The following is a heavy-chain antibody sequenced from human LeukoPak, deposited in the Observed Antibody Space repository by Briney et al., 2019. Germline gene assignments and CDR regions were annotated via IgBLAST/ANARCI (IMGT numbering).Heavy chain of an antibody. V-gene: IGHV4-38-2*02. CDR3: ARDDQGWFDP. J-gene: IGHJ5*02. CDR2: IYHSGST. Sequence: SETLSLTCTVSGYSISSGYYWGWIRQPPGKGLEWIGSIYHSGSTYYNPSLKSRVTISVDTSKNQFSLKLSSVTAADTAVYYCARDDQGWFDPWGQGTLVTVSS. CDR1: GYSISSGYY.